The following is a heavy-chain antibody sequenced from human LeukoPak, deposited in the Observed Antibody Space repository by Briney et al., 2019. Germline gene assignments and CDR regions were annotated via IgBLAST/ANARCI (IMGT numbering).Heavy chain of an antibody. CDR3: ARDRVGATDYFDY. Sequence: PGGSLRLSCAASGFTFSSYWMHWVRQAPGKGLVWVSRINNDGSSTSYADSVKGRFTISRDNAKNTLYLQMNSLRAEDTAVYYCARDRVGATDYFDYWGQGTLVTVSS. J-gene: IGHJ4*02. D-gene: IGHD1-26*01. V-gene: IGHV3-74*01. CDR1: GFTFSSYW. CDR2: INNDGSST.